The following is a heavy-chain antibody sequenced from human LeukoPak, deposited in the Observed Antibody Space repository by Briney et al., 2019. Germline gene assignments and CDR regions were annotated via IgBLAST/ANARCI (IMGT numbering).Heavy chain of an antibody. CDR1: GYTFTSYG. J-gene: IGHJ1*01. CDR3: ARAEYSSSWYDPLQH. D-gene: IGHD6-13*01. Sequence: ASVKVSCKASGYTFTSYGISWVRQAPGQGLEWMGWISAYNGNTNYAQKLQGRVTMTTDTSTSTAYMELRSLRSDDTAVYYCARAEYSSSWYDPLQHWGQGTLVTVSS. CDR2: ISAYNGNT. V-gene: IGHV1-18*04.